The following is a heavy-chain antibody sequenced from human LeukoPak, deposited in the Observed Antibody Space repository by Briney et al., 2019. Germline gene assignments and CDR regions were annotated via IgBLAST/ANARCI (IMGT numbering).Heavy chain of an antibody. D-gene: IGHD6-13*01. Sequence: SETLSLTCAVYGGSFSGYYWSWIRQPPGKGLEWIGEINHSGSTNYNPSLKSRVTMSVDTSKNQFSLSLSSVTAADTAVYYCARPARIAAAGTRYFQHWGQGALVTVSS. CDR2: INHSGST. V-gene: IGHV4-34*01. J-gene: IGHJ1*01. CDR3: ARPARIAAAGTRYFQH. CDR1: GGSFSGYY.